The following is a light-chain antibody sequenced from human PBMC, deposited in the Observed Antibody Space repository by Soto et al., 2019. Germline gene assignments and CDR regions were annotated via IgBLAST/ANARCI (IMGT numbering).Light chain of an antibody. J-gene: IGLJ3*02. CDR1: SSDVGGYNY. Sequence: QSVLTQPASVSGSPGQSITISCTGTSSDVGGYNYVSWYQQHPGKAPKLMIYEVSNRPSGVSNRFSGSKSGNTASLTISGLQAEDEADYYCQQYNNWPPWTFGQGTK. V-gene: IGLV2-14*01. CDR2: EVS. CDR3: QQYNNWPPWT.